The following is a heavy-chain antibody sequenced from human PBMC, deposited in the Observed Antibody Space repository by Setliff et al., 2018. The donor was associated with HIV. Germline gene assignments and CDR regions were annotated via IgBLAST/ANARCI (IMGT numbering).Heavy chain of an antibody. CDR3: ARGLSVYSYANIYYSHGMDV. J-gene: IGHJ6*02. Sequence: SETLSLTCTVSGGSISSHYWSWIRQPPGKGLEWIGSIYKTGSTNYNPSLKSRVTISVDTSKNQFSLKLTSVTAADTATYYCARGLSVYSYANIYYSHGMDVWGQGTTVTVSS. D-gene: IGHD3-16*01. CDR1: GGSISSHY. CDR2: IYKTGST. V-gene: IGHV4-59*08.